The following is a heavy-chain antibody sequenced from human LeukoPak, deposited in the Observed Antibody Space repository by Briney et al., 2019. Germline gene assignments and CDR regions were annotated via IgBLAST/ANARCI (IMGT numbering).Heavy chain of an antibody. CDR1: GFTFSSYA. CDR3: AKDQPSEWSGINFDY. CDR2: ISGSGGST. J-gene: IGHJ4*02. Sequence: GGSLRLSCAASGFTFSSYAMSWVRQPPGKGLGWVSAISGSGGSTYYADSVKGRFTISRDNSKNTLYLQMNSLRAEDTAVYYCAKDQPSEWSGINFDYWGQGTLVTVSS. V-gene: IGHV3-23*01. D-gene: IGHD3-3*01.